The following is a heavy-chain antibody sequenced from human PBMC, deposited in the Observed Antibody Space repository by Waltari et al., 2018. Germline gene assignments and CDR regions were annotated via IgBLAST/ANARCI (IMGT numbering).Heavy chain of an antibody. Sequence: VQLVESGGGLVQPGRSLRLSCAASGFTFSSYGMHWVRQAPGKGLEWVAVIWYDGSNKYYADSVKGRFTISRDNSKNTLYLQMNSLRAEDTAVYYCARDYVGAERHAFDIWGQGTMVTVSS. J-gene: IGHJ3*02. D-gene: IGHD1-26*01. CDR2: IWYDGSNK. CDR1: GFTFSSYG. V-gene: IGHV3-33*01. CDR3: ARDYVGAERHAFDI.